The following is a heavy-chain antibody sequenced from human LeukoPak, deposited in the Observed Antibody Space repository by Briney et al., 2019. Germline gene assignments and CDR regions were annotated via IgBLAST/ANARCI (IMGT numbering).Heavy chain of an antibody. J-gene: IGHJ4*02. V-gene: IGHV1-18*01. Sequence: GASVKVSCKASGYTFTSYGISWVGQAPGQGLEGMGWISAYNGNTNYAQKLQGRVTMTTDTSTSTAYMELRSLRSDDTAVYYCAIGYCSGGSCSPFDYWGQGTLVTVSS. CDR3: AIGYCSGGSCSPFDY. D-gene: IGHD2-15*01. CDR1: GYTFTSYG. CDR2: ISAYNGNT.